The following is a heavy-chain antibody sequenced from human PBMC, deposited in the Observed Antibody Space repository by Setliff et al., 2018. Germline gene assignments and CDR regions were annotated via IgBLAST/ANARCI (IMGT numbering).Heavy chain of an antibody. CDR3: ARDSRGLVPAAIEGSYYYYGMDV. J-gene: IGHJ6*02. Sequence: SVKVSCKASGGTFSSNAISWVRQAPGQGLEWMGRIIPILGTTNYAQKFQGRVTITADESTSTAYMELSSLRSEDTAVYYCARDSRGLVPAAIEGSYYYYGMDVWGQGTTVTVSS. V-gene: IGHV1-69*11. CDR1: GGTFSSNA. D-gene: IGHD2-2*02. CDR2: IIPILGTT.